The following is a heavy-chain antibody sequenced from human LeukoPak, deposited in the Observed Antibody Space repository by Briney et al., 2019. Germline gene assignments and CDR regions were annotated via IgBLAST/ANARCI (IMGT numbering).Heavy chain of an antibody. D-gene: IGHD3-16*01. J-gene: IGHJ4*02. CDR2: ISSSSSYI. CDR3: VLSGGGTYYYFDY. CDR1: GFTFSSYS. Sequence: GGSLRLSCAASGFTFSSYSMNWVRQAPGKGLEWVSSISSSSSYIYYADSVKGRFTISRDNAKNSLYLQMNSLRAEDTAVYYCVLSGGGTYYYFDYWGQGTLVTVSS. V-gene: IGHV3-21*01.